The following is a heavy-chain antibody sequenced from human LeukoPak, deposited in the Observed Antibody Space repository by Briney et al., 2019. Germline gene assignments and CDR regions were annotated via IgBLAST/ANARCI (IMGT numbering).Heavy chain of an antibody. V-gene: IGHV3-66*02. CDR3: ATERSNSLNY. Sequence: GGSLRLSXAASGFTVSSNHMNWVRQAPGKGLEWVSVIYGGGSTYYADSVKGRFTISRDNSKNTLYLQMNSLRAEDTAVYYCATERSNSLNYWGQGTLVTVSS. CDR2: IYGGGST. D-gene: IGHD6-6*01. J-gene: IGHJ4*02. CDR1: GFTVSSNH.